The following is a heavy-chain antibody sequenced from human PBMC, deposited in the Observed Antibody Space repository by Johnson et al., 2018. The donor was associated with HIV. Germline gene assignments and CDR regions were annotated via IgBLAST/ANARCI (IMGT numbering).Heavy chain of an antibody. CDR3: ARGGKRVMAAFDI. CDR1: GFTFSSYA. V-gene: IGHV3-30-3*01. Sequence: QVQLVESGGGVVQPGRSLRLSCAASGFTFSSYAIHWVRQAPGKGLEWVAVISYDGSNKYYADSVKGRFTISSDNSKNTLYRQMNSLRAEDTAVYYCARGGKRVMAAFDIWGQGTMVTVSS. J-gene: IGHJ3*02. D-gene: IGHD3-16*01. CDR2: ISYDGSNK.